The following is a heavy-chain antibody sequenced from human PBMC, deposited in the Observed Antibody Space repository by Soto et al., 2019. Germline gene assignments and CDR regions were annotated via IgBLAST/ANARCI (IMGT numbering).Heavy chain of an antibody. CDR3: ARSLKKADAHYYYGMDV. D-gene: IGHD3-16*02. CDR2: IWYDGSNK. Sequence: ESGGGVVQPGRSLRLSCAASGFTFSSYGMHWVRQAPGKGLEWVAVIWYDGSNKYYADSVKGRFTISRDNSKNTLYLQMNSLRAEDTAVYYCARSLKKADAHYYYGMDVWGQGTTVTVSS. CDR1: GFTFSSYG. J-gene: IGHJ6*02. V-gene: IGHV3-33*01.